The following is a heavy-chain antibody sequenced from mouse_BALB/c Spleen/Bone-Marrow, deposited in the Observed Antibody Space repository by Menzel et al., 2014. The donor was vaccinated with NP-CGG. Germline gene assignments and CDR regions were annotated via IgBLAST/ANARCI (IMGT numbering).Heavy chain of an antibody. CDR2: INPDSRTK. CDR1: GFDFSRYW. J-gene: IGHJ1*01. D-gene: IGHD2-2*01. Sequence: EVQLVESGGGLVQPGGSLKLSCAASGFDFSRYWMSWVRQAPGKGLDWIGEINPDSRTKNYAPSLKDKFIISRDNAKNTLYLQMSKVRSEDTALYYCALLGCYGYFAVWGAGTTVTVSS. V-gene: IGHV4-1*02. CDR3: ALLGCYGYFAV.